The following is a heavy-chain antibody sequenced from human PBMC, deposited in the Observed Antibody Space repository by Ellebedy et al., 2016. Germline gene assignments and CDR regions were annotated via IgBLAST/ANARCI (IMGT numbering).Heavy chain of an antibody. CDR1: GFTFSTYT. D-gene: IGHD3-3*01. Sequence: GGSLRLSXAASGFTFSTYTMNWVRQAPGKGLEWVSSISSSGSHIYYADSVKGRLTISRDNAKNSLSLQMNSLRAEDTAVYYCARTYDFWSSSRFDYWGQGTLVTVSS. V-gene: IGHV3-21*01. CDR2: ISSSGSHI. J-gene: IGHJ4*02. CDR3: ARTYDFWSSSRFDY.